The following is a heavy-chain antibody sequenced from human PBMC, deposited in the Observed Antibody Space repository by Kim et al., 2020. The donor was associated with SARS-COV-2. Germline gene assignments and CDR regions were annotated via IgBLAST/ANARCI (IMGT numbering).Heavy chain of an antibody. J-gene: IGHJ4*02. Sequence: GGSLRLSCAASGFTVSSNYMSWVRQAPGKGLEWVSVIYSGGSTYYADSVKGRFSISRDSSKNTLYLQMNSLRAEDTAVYYCARTRYGGNLIDYWGQGTLVTVSS. D-gene: IGHD4-17*01. CDR3: ARTRYGGNLIDY. CDR2: IYSGGST. V-gene: IGHV3-53*01. CDR1: GFTVSSNY.